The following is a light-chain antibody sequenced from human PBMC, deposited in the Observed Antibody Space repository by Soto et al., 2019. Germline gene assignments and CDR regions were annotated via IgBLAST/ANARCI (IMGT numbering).Light chain of an antibody. V-gene: IGKV1-9*01. CDR1: QDISSY. Sequence: DIQLTQSPSFLSASEGDRVTITCRASQDISSYLAWYQQNPGKAPKLLIYAASTLQSGVPSRFSGSGSGTEFTLTISSLQPEDFATYYCQQLNSYPLTFGGGTNVEIK. CDR2: AAS. J-gene: IGKJ4*01. CDR3: QQLNSYPLT.